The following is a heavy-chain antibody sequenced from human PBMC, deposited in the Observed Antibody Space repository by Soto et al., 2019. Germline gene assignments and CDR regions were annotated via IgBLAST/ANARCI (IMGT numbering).Heavy chain of an antibody. J-gene: IGHJ4*02. V-gene: IGHV4-30-4*01. CDR2: IYYSGST. CDR1: GGSISSGDYY. CDR3: ATDGELRRFDH. Sequence: SETLSLTCTVSGGSISSGDYYWSWIRQPPGKGLEYIGYIYYSGSTYYNPSLKSRVTISVDTSKDQFSLKLSSVTAADTAVYYCATDGELRRFDHWGQGTLVTVSS. D-gene: IGHD1-7*01.